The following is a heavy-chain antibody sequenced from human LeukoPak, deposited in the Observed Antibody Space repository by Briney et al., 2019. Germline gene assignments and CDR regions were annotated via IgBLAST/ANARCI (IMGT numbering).Heavy chain of an antibody. CDR1: GSTFSSYG. D-gene: IGHD2-15*01. V-gene: IGHV3-30*18. J-gene: IGHJ5*02. CDR3: AKGGCSGGSCYYGWFDP. Sequence: AGGSLRLSCAASGSTFSSYGMHWVRQAPGKGLEWVAVISYDGSNKYYADSVKGRFTISRDNSKNTLYLQMNSLRAEDTAVYYCAKGGCSGGSCYYGWFDPWGQGTLVTVSS. CDR2: ISYDGSNK.